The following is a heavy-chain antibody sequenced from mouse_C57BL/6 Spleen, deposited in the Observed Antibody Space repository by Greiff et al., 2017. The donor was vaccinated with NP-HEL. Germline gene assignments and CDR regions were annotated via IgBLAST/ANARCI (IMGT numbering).Heavy chain of an antibody. CDR3: AREEIGSSYYFDY. Sequence: QVQLKQPGAELVKPGASVKLSCKASGYTFTSYWMHWVKQRPGQGLVWIGMIHPNSGSTNYNEKFKSKATLTVDKSSSTAYMQLSSLTSEDSAVYYCAREEIGSSYYFDYWGQGTTLTVSS. J-gene: IGHJ2*01. CDR2: IHPNSGST. D-gene: IGHD1-1*01. V-gene: IGHV1-64*01. CDR1: GYTFTSYW.